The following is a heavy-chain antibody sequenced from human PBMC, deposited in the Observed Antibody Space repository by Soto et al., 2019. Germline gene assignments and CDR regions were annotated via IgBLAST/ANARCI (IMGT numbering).Heavy chain of an antibody. CDR2: ISSSGSTI. CDR3: AREDSVTDFWSGIPDAFDI. CDR1: GFTFSDYY. V-gene: IGHV3-11*01. J-gene: IGHJ3*02. D-gene: IGHD3-3*01. Sequence: QVQLVESGGGLVKPGGSLRLSCAASGFTFSDYYMSWIRQAPGKGLEWVSYISSSGSTIYYADSVKGRFTISRDNAKNSLYLQMNSLRSEDTALYYCAREDSVTDFWSGIPDAFDIWGQGTMVIVSS.